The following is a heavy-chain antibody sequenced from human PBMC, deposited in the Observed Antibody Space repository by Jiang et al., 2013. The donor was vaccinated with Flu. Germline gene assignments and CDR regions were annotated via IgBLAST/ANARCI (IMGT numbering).Heavy chain of an antibody. J-gene: IGHJ4*02. Sequence: GSGLVKPSETLSLTCTVSGGSISSSSYYWVWIRQPLGKGLEWIGSIYDSGSTYYNPSLKSRVTMSVDTSNNRFSLKLSSVTAADTAVYYCARAQKXSGFELPYFDFWGQGTLVTVSS. CDR2: IYDSGST. V-gene: IGHV4-39*07. D-gene: IGHD5-12*01. CDR1: GGSISSSSYY. CDR3: ARAQKXSGFELPYFDF.